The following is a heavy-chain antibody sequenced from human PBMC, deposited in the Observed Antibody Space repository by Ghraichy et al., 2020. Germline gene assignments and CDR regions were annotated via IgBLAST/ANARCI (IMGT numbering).Heavy chain of an antibody. CDR2: IKQDGSEK. J-gene: IGHJ5*02. CDR1: GFTFSSYW. D-gene: IGHD5-18*01. V-gene: IGHV3-7*01. CDR3: AREWIQLWLNWFDP. Sequence: GGSLKLSCAASGFTFSSYWMSWVRQAPGKGLEWVANIKQDGSEKYYVDSVKGRFTISRDNAKNSLYLQMNSLRAEDTAVYYCAREWIQLWLNWFDPWGQGTLVTVSS.